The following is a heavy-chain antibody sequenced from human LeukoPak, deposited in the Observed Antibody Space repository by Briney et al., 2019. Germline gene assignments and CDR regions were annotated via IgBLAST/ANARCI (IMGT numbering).Heavy chain of an antibody. CDR3: ARDGWGRGSMWHWFAP. J-gene: IGHJ5*02. Sequence: SETLSLTCTVSGGSISTGTYYWGWIRQPPGKGLEWIGSVYYSGSIYSNPSLKSRVTISLETSKNQFSLKLSSVTAADTAVYYCARDGWGRGSMWHWFAPGGQGPLVTVS. V-gene: IGHV4-39*07. D-gene: IGHD3-16*01. CDR2: VYYSGSI. CDR1: GGSISTGTYY.